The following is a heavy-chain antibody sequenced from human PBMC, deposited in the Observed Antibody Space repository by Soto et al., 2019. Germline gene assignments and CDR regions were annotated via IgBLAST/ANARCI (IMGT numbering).Heavy chain of an antibody. V-gene: IGHV4-31*03. J-gene: IGHJ6*02. Sequence: PSETLSLTCTVSGGSISSGGYCWSWIRQHPGKGLEWIGYIYYSGSTYYNPSLKSRATISVDTSKNQFSLKLSSVTAADTAVYYCARVGRVATIAAQYGMDVWGQGTTVTVSS. CDR1: GGSISSGGYC. CDR2: IYYSGST. CDR3: ARVGRVATIAAQYGMDV. D-gene: IGHD5-12*01.